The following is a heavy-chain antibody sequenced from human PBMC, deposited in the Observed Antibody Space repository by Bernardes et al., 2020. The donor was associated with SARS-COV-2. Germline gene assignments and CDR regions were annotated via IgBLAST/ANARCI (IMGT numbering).Heavy chain of an antibody. Sequence: ASAKASCKVSWYTLTELSIHWVRQAPGKGLEWMGGFDPEDGETIYAQKFQGSVTMTEDTSTDTAYMELSSLRSEDTAVYYCATRFAYCGGDCANWFDPWGQGTLVTVSS. D-gene: IGHD2-21*02. V-gene: IGHV1-24*01. CDR2: FDPEDGET. CDR1: WYTLTELS. CDR3: ATRFAYCGGDCANWFDP. J-gene: IGHJ5*02.